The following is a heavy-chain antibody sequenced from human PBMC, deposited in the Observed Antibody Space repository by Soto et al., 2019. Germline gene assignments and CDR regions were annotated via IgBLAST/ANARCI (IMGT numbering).Heavy chain of an antibody. CDR1: GYAFSGYA. D-gene: IGHD2-2*01. CDR2: VNAAKGNT. CDR3: ARVYCSSTSCRYYIDY. V-gene: IGHV1-3*01. J-gene: IGHJ4*02. Sequence: QVQLVQSGAEVKKPGASVKVSCTASGYAFSGYAVHWVRQAPRQNFEWMGWVNAAKGNTEYSKKFQGRVTMTRDTSANTAYMELNSLRSEDTAVYYCARVYCSSTSCRYYIDYWGQGTLVTVSS.